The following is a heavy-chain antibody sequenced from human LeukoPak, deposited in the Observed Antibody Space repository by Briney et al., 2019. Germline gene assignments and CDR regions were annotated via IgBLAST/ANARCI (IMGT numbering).Heavy chain of an antibody. CDR3: ARKDGDI. Sequence: PSETLSLTCTVSCASVSSYYWIWIRQPAGRGLEWIGRIDASGSTNYNPSLKSRVTMSVDSSKNQFSLKVGSVTAADTAVYYCARKDGDIWGQGTMVIVSS. D-gene: IGHD5-24*01. J-gene: IGHJ3*02. CDR2: IDASGST. V-gene: IGHV4-4*07. CDR1: CASVSSYY.